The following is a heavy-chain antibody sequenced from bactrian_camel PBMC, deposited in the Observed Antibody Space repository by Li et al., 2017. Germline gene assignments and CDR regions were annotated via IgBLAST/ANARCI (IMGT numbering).Heavy chain of an antibody. CDR2: IDNDGDI. V-gene: IGHV3S53*01. CDR1: RYTSRYC. D-gene: IGHD2*01. J-gene: IGHJ4*01. Sequence: LVESGGGSVQAGGSLRLSCEASRYTSRYCMGWFRQAPGKEREGVAAIDNDGDINYADSVKGRFTISKDNAENTWYLQMDNLKPEDSATYYCAADPYLWSSAQILDPKQGISLRFWGPGTQVTVS. CDR3: AADPYLWSSAQILDPKQGISLRF.